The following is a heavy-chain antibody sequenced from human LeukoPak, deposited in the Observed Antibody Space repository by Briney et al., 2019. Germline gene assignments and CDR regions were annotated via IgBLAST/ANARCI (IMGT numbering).Heavy chain of an antibody. CDR3: ATHRTTVITGLVY. Sequence: ASVTVSFKFSGYTLTDLSTHWVRQAPGKGLEWMGGLDPADGETIYAQKFQGRVTMTEDTYTDTAYMELNSLRSEDTAVYYCATHRTTVITGLVYWGQGTLVSVSS. J-gene: IGHJ4*02. CDR1: GYTLTDLS. CDR2: LDPADGET. V-gene: IGHV1-24*01. D-gene: IGHD4-17*01.